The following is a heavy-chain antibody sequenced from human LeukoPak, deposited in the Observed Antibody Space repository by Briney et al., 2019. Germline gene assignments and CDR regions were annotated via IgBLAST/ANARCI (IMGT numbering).Heavy chain of an antibody. CDR1: GYTFTSYA. D-gene: IGHD4-17*01. J-gene: IGHJ4*02. Sequence: GASVKVSCKASGYTFTSYAIHWVRQAPGQGLEWMGWITPSGGTNYPQKFQGRVAITWDTSITTAYMDLSRLRSDDTAVYYCARRGNYGDYFDYWGQGTLVTVSS. CDR3: ARRGNYGDYFDY. V-gene: IGHV1-2*02. CDR2: ITPSGGT.